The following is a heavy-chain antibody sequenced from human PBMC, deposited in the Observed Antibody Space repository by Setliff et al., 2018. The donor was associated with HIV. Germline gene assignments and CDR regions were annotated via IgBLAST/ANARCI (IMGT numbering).Heavy chain of an antibody. D-gene: IGHD2-15*01. V-gene: IGHV3-30*02. CDR2: IRYDGSNQ. CDR1: GFTFSTYG. Sequence: TGGSLRLSCAASGFTFSTYGMQWVRQAPGKGLEWVAFIRYDGSNQYYADSVKGRFTISRDNSKNTLYLQMNSLRAEDTAVYCCAKCGGVTCYSASWYFDYWGQGTLVTV. CDR3: AKCGGVTCYSASWYFDY. J-gene: IGHJ4*02.